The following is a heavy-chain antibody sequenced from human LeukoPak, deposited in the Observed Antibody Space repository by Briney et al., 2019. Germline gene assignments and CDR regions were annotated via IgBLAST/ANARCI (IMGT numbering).Heavy chain of an antibody. CDR1: GFSFSNFW. CDR2: ISPDGSET. CDR3: ARDMWGSFDY. J-gene: IGHJ4*02. Sequence: AGGSLRLSCAASGFSFSNFWMHWGRQAPGEGLVWVSRISPDGSETTYPDSVKGRFTISRDNAKNTLYLQVSSLRAEDTTVYYCARDMWGSFDYWGQGALVTVSS. D-gene: IGHD7-27*01. V-gene: IGHV3-74*01.